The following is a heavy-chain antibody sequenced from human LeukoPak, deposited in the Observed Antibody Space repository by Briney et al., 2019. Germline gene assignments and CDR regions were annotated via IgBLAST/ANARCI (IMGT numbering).Heavy chain of an antibody. D-gene: IGHD3-3*01. CDR2: INHSGST. CDR3: ARSFPGYYDFWSGYYQEYNWFDP. V-gene: IGHV4-34*01. CDR1: GGSFSGYY. J-gene: IGHJ5*02. Sequence: PSETLSFTCAVYGGSFSGYYWSWIRQPPGKGLEWIGEINHSGSTNYNPSLKSRVTISVDTSTNQFSLKLSSVTAADTAVYYCARSFPGYYDFWSGYYQEYNWFDPWGQGTLVTVSS.